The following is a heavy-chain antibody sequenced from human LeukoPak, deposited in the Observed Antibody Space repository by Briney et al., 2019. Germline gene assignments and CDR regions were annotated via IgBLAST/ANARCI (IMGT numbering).Heavy chain of an antibody. Sequence: PGGSLRLSCSASGLTFRSFAMSWVHPAPGKGLDGVSTTSGSGVCTHYADSVKGRFPNSRDNSKHTLYLQMNSLRAEDTAVYYCAKGSYGDYGDYWGQGTLASDSS. CDR3: AKGSYGDYGDY. CDR1: GLTFRSFA. D-gene: IGHD1-26*01. V-gene: IGHV3-23*01. CDR2: TSGSGVCT. J-gene: IGHJ4*02.